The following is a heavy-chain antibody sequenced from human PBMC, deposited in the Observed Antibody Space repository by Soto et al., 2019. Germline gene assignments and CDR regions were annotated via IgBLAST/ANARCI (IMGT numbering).Heavy chain of an antibody. CDR2: ISGSGDTT. CDR1: GFTFSSHA. D-gene: IGHD2-15*01. V-gene: IGHV3-23*01. Sequence: GGSLRLSCAGSGFTFSSHAMNWVRQAPGKGLEWVSIISGSGDTTYYADSVKGRFTISRDNSKNTLYLQMDSLRAEDTAVYYCAREVRADILVVVDADPDYMDVWGQGTTVTVSS. CDR3: AREVRADILVVVDADPDYMDV. J-gene: IGHJ6*03.